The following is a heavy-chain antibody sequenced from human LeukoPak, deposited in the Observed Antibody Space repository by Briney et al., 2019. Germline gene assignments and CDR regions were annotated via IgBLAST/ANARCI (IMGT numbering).Heavy chain of an antibody. J-gene: IGHJ3*02. CDR1: GITFRIYA. Sequence: GGSLRLSCAGSGITFRIYAMTWVRQAPGKGLEWVSAISGSGSMTYYADSVKGRFTTSRDKSNNTLYLQMNSLRAEDTALYYCAKTGDYFDSTDYYRPDAFDIWGQGTMVTVSS. CDR2: ISGSGSMT. V-gene: IGHV3-23*01. D-gene: IGHD3-22*01. CDR3: AKTGDYFDSTDYYRPDAFDI.